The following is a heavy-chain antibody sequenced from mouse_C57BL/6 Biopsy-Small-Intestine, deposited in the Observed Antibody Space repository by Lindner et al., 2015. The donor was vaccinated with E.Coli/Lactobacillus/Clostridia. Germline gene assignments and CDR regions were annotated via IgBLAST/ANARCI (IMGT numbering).Heavy chain of an antibody. CDR2: INPGSGGT. CDR1: GNAFTNYL. V-gene: IGHV1-54*01. Sequence: VQLQESGAELVRPGTSVKVSCKASGNAFTNYLIEWVKQRPGQGLEWIGVINPGSGGTNCNEKFKGKATLTADKSSSTAYMQLSSLTSEDSAVYYCARHGNYFDFWGQGTTLTVS. J-gene: IGHJ2*01. D-gene: IGHD2-1*01. CDR3: ARHGNYFDF.